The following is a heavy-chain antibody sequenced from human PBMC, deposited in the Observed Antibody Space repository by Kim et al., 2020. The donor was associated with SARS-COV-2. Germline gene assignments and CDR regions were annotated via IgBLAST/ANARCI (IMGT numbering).Heavy chain of an antibody. J-gene: IGHJ3*02. CDR3: ARWSAIFGVVRDAFDI. V-gene: IGHV4-34*01. D-gene: IGHD3-3*01. CDR2: INHSGST. CDR1: GGSFSGYY. Sequence: SETLSLTCAVYGGSFSGYYWSWIRQPPGKGLEWIGEINHSGSTNYNPSLKSRVTISVDTSKNQFSLKLSSVTAADTAVYYCARWSAIFGVVRDAFDIWGQGTMVTVSS.